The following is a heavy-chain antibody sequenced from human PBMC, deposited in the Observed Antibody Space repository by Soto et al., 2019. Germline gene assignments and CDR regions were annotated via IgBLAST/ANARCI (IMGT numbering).Heavy chain of an antibody. CDR1: GFTFNTYD. CDR3: AREVGVRFLEWTSDYFDY. V-gene: IGHV3-30*03. D-gene: IGHD3-3*01. J-gene: IGHJ4*02. CDR2: TSSDGSNK. Sequence: GGSLRLSCAASGFTFNTYDMHWVRQAPGKGLEWVAVTSSDGSNKYYEDSVKGRFTISRDNSKNTLYLQMNSLRAEDTAVYYCAREVGVRFLEWTSDYFDYWGQGTLVTVSS.